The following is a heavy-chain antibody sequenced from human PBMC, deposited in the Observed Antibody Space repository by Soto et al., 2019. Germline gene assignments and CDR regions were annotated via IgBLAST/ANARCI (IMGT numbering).Heavy chain of an antibody. CDR2: ISWNSGSK. Sequence: RLSCSASGFAFDKSGMHWVRQVPGKGLEWVTGISWNSGSKGYAESVRRRFTISRDNAKNSLYLEMNSLRREDTALYFCLKEAYQGSYYYYGGHVWGQGPKVTVAS. J-gene: IGHJ6*02. V-gene: IGHV3-9*01. D-gene: IGHD3-10*01. CDR1: GFAFDKSG. CDR3: LKEAYQGSYYYYGGHV.